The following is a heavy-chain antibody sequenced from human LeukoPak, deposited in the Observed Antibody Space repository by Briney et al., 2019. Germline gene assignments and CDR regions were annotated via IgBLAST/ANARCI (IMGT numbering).Heavy chain of an antibody. CDR3: AKDRSLIAAAGIGWFDP. CDR2: IRYDGSNR. J-gene: IGHJ5*02. V-gene: IGHV3-30*02. D-gene: IGHD6-13*01. CDR1: GFTFSNFG. Sequence: GGSLRLSCAASGFTFSNFGIHWVRQAPGKGLQWVAFIRYDGSNRYYADSVKGRFTISRDNSKNTLYLHMDSLRTEDTAVYYCAKDRSLIAAAGIGWFDPWGQGTLVTVSS.